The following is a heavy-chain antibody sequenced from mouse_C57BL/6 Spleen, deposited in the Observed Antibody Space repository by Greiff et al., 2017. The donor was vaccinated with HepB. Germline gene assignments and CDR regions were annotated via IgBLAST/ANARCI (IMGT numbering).Heavy chain of an antibody. Sequence: EVQLQQSGAELVKPGASVKLSCTASGFNIKDYYMHWVKQRTEQGLEWIGRIDPEDGETKYAPKFPGKATITADTSSNTAYLQLSSLTSEDTAVYYCARGAYYGQGYFDVWGTGTTVTVSS. CDR1: GFNIKDYY. J-gene: IGHJ1*03. V-gene: IGHV14-2*01. CDR3: ARGAYYGQGYFDV. CDR2: IDPEDGET. D-gene: IGHD1-2*01.